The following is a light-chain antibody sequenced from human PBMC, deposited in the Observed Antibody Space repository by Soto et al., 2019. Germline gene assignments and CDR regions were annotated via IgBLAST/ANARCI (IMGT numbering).Light chain of an antibody. CDR3: QQDNNGWT. CDR2: DAS. V-gene: IGKV1-5*01. CDR1: ESIKGW. J-gene: IGKJ1*01. Sequence: DIQVTQSPSTLSASVGDRVTITCRASESIKGWLAWYQQKPGKAPKLLIYDASSLKGGVPSRFSGSGSGTEFTLTISSLQPDDFATYDGQQDNNGWTFGQGTKVEIK.